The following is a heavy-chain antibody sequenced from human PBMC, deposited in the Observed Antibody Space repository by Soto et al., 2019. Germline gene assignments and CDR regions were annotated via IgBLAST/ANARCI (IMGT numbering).Heavy chain of an antibody. D-gene: IGHD2-21*02. CDR1: GGSFSGYY. Sequence: SETLSLTCAVYGGSFSGYYWSWIRQPPGKGLEWIGEINHSGSTNYNPSLKSRVTISVDTSKNQFSLKLSSVTAADTAVYYCASFYCGGHCYFDYWGQGTLVTVSS. J-gene: IGHJ4*02. CDR2: INHSGST. CDR3: ASFYCGGHCYFDY. V-gene: IGHV4-34*01.